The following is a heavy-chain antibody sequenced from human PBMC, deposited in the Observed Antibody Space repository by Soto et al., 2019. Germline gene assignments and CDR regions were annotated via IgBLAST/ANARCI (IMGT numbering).Heavy chain of an antibody. J-gene: IGHJ4*02. CDR1: GFTFKNYD. CDR2: ISGSGAIT. V-gene: IGHV3-23*01. CDR3: AKDRQFRSYYESAGHYNN. Sequence: EVQLLESGGGLVQPGGSLKHTCVASGFTFKNYDMRWVRQAPGKGLEWVSGISGSGAITYYGDSVRGRFTISRDNSKNTLYLQLNSLGAEDTAIYYCAKDRQFRSYYESAGHYNNWGQGTLVTVSS. D-gene: IGHD3-9*01.